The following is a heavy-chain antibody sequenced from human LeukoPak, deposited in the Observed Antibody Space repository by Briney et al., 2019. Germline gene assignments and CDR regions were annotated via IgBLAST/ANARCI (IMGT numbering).Heavy chain of an antibody. D-gene: IGHD2-8*01. CDR1: GFIFDDYG. V-gene: IGHV3-20*04. Sequence: GGSLRLSCAASGFIFDDYGMSWVRQPPGKGLEWVSGLNWSGETRSYEDSVKGRFTISRDNANNSLYLQINSLRAEDTALYYCPRGRGYCHDGGSAYWYFDLWGRGTRVTVST. J-gene: IGHJ2*01. CDR3: PRGRGYCHDGGSAYWYFDL. CDR2: LNWSGETR.